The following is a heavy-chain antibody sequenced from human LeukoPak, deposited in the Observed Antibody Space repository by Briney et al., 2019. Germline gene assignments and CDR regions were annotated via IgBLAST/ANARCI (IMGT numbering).Heavy chain of an antibody. J-gene: IGHJ3*02. CDR2: ITWNSGSV. CDR3: AKGLGVASLIVDALDM. CDR1: GFTFHDYA. V-gene: IGHV3-9*03. D-gene: IGHD3/OR15-3a*01. Sequence: GGSLRLSCAASGFTFHDYAMHWVRPVPGKGLEWVSGITWNSGSVLYADSVRGRFTISRDNAKNSLYLQMNSLRPEDMAFYYCAKGLGVASLIVDALDMWGQGTMVTV.